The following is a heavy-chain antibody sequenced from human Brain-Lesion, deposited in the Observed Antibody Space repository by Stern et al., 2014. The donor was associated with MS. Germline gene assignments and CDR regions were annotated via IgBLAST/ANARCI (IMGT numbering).Heavy chain of an antibody. CDR1: GGSISSSSYY. CDR3: AKLWLGELPESPFDY. D-gene: IGHD3-10*01. J-gene: IGHJ4*02. CDR2: IYYRGST. V-gene: IGHV4-39*01. Sequence: QLQLQESGPGLVKPSETLSLTCTVSGGSISSSSYYWGWIRQPPGKGLEWIGSIYYRGSTYYNPSLKSRVTISMDTSNNPFSRRLSSVTAADTAVYFCAKLWLGELPESPFDYWGQGTLVTVSS.